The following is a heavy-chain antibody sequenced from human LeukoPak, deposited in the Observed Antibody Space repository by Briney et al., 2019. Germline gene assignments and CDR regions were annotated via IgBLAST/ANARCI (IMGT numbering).Heavy chain of an antibody. CDR3: ARDRFGELFGF. J-gene: IGHJ4*02. Sequence: GASVKVSCKTSGYTFINYAMHWVRQAPGQGLEWVGGINTGNVDTKYPEKFRARVTITRDTPATTVYMDMRPPPSQHTIVYHCARDRFGELFGFWSQGALVTVYS. D-gene: IGHD3-10*01. CDR1: GYTFINYA. CDR2: INTGNVDT. V-gene: IGHV1-3*04.